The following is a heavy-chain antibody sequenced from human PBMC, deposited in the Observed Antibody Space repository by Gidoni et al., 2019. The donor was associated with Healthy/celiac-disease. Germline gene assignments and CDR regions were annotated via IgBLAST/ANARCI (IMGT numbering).Heavy chain of an antibody. CDR2: IRSKAYGGTT. J-gene: IGHJ4*02. V-gene: IGHV3-49*04. CDR1: GFTFGDYA. CDR3: TRAGYDFWSGYPAYDY. D-gene: IGHD3-3*01. Sequence: EVQLVESGGGLVQPGRSLRLSCTASGFTFGDYAMSWVRRAPGKGLEWVGFIRSKAYGGTTEYAASVKGRFTISRDDSKSIAYLQMNSLKTEDTAVYYCTRAGYDFWSGYPAYDYWGQGTLVTVSS.